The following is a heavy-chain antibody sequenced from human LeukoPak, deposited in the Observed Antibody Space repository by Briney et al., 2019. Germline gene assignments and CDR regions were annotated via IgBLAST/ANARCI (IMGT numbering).Heavy chain of an antibody. V-gene: IGHV4-59*01. Sequence: PSETLSLTCAVYGGSFSGYYWSWIRQPPGKGLEWIGYIYYSGSTNYNPSLKSRVTISVDTSKNQFSLKLSSVTAADTAVYYCAREGRRYCSSTSCYGNWFDPWGQGTLVTVSS. CDR1: GGSFSGYY. CDR2: IYYSGST. J-gene: IGHJ5*02. CDR3: AREGRRYCSSTSCYGNWFDP. D-gene: IGHD2-2*01.